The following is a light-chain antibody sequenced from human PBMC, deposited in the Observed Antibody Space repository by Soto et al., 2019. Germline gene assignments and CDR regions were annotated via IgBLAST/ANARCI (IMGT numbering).Light chain of an antibody. Sequence: EIVLTQSPATLSLSPGERATLSCRASQSVSSYLAWYQQKPGQAPRVLIYDASTRATGIPDRFSGSGSGTDFTLTISSLEPEDFAVYYCQQRSNWPPITFGQGTRLEIK. V-gene: IGKV3-11*01. CDR1: QSVSSY. J-gene: IGKJ5*01. CDR3: QQRSNWPPIT. CDR2: DAS.